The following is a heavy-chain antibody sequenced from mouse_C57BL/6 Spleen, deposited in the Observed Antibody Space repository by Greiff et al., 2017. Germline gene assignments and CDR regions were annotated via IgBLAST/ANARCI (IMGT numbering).Heavy chain of an antibody. D-gene: IGHD1-1*01. Sequence: VQLQQSGPELVKPGASVKIPCKASGYTFTDYNMDWVKQSHGKSLEWIGDINPNNGGTIYNQKFKGKATLTVDKSSSTAYMELRSLTSEDTAVYYCARRDYYGTSWDWYFDVWGTGTTVTVSS. CDR3: ARRDYYGTSWDWYFDV. V-gene: IGHV1-18*01. CDR1: GYTFTDYN. J-gene: IGHJ1*03. CDR2: INPNNGGT.